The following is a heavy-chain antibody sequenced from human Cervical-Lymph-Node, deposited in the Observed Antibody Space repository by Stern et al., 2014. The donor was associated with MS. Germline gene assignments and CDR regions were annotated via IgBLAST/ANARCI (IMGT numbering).Heavy chain of an antibody. CDR2: IYPDDSDI. CDR3: ARPPPRRKWDDPNYGMDV. Sequence: VQLVQSGAEVKKPGESLKISCKGSGYTFTNNWIAWVRQMPGKGLEWMGIIYPDDSDIRYSPSLQGQVTISADKSIRTAYLPESSLKAADSAVYYWARPPPRRKWDDPNYGMDVWGQGTTVTVSS. D-gene: IGHD1-1*01. V-gene: IGHV5-51*03. J-gene: IGHJ6*02. CDR1: GYTFTNNW.